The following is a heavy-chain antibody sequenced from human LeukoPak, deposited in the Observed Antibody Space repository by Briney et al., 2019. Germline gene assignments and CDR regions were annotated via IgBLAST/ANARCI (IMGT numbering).Heavy chain of an antibody. D-gene: IGHD3-22*01. CDR3: ARVPGGYYYDSNPYHHFDY. J-gene: IGHJ4*02. Sequence: SETLSLTCTVSGGSISRSSFYWGWIRQPPGKGLEWIGSIYYSGSTYYNPSLKSRVIISVDTSKSQFSLKLSSVTAADTAVYYCARVPGGYYYDSNPYHHFDYWGQGTLVTVSS. V-gene: IGHV4-39*07. CDR2: IYYSGST. CDR1: GGSISRSSFY.